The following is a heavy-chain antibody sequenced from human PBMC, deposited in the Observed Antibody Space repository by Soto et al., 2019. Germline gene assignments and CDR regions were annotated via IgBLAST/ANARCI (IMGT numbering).Heavy chain of an antibody. CDR2: IYYSGST. J-gene: IGHJ4*02. CDR3: ARGTLRGGDY. D-gene: IGHD5-12*01. V-gene: IGHV4-31*03. CDR1: GGSISSGGYY. Sequence: SETLSLTCTVSGGSISSGGYYWSWIRQHPGKGLEWIGYIYYSGSTYYNPSLKSRVTISVDTSKNQFSLKLSSVTAADTAVYYCARGTLRGGDYWGQGTLVTVSS.